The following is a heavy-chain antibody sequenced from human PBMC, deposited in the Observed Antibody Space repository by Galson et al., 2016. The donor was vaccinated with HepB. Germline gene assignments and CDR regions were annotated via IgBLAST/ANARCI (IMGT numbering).Heavy chain of an antibody. CDR3: ARGGLYGGTPHYFDY. Sequence: CAISGDSVSSQTAGWNWIRQSPSRGLEWLGRTYYRSKWYYDYAESTKSRITINPDTSKKQCFLLLNSVTPEDTAVYYCARGGLYGGTPHYFDYWGQGILVTVSS. V-gene: IGHV6-1*01. CDR2: TYYRSKWYY. D-gene: IGHD4-23*01. CDR1: GDSVSSQTAG. J-gene: IGHJ4*02.